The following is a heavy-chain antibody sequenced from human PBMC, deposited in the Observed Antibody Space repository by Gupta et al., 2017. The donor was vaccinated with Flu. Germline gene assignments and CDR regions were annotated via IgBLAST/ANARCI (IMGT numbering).Heavy chain of an antibody. J-gene: IGHJ6*03. D-gene: IGHD2-2*01. CDR2: SGST. V-gene: IGHV4-39*01. Sequence: SGSTYYNPSLKSRVTISVDTSKNQFSLKLSSVTAADTAVYYCARLYIVVVPAAIMEVGSDYMDVWGKGTTVTVSS. CDR3: ARLYIVVVPAAIMEVGSDYMDV.